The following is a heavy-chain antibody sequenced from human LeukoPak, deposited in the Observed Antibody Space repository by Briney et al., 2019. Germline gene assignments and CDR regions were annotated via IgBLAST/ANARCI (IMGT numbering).Heavy chain of an antibody. D-gene: IGHD5-18*01. CDR2: ISYDGSNK. CDR3: AKEPTTIPPWLPDY. J-gene: IGHJ4*02. Sequence: GGSLRLSCAASGFTFSSYGIHWVRQAPGKGLEWVAVISYDGSNKYYADSVKGRFTISRDNSKNTLYLQMNILTAEDTAGVYCAKEPTTIPPWLPDYSGQGTLVTVYS. CDR1: GFTFSSYG. V-gene: IGHV3-30*18.